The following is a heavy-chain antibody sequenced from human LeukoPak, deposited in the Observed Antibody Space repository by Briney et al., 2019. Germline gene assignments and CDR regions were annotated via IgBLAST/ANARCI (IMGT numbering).Heavy chain of an antibody. CDR1: GYTFTSYG. D-gene: IGHD4-17*01. CDR3: ARADYGDYGWLAGRDYYYYMDV. CDR2: ISAYNGNT. V-gene: IGHV1-18*01. J-gene: IGHJ6*03. Sequence: ASVTVSCKASGYTFTSYGISWVRQAPGQGLEWMGWISAYNGNTNYAQRLQGRVTMTTDTSTSTAYMELRSLRSDDTAVYYCARADYGDYGWLAGRDYYYYMDVWGKGTTVTISS.